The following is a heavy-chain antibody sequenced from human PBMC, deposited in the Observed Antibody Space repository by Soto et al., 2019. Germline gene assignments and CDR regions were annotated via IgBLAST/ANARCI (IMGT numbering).Heavy chain of an antibody. CDR3: ARDAPEGFGERGSGMDV. CDR2: IYYSGST. V-gene: IGHV4-31*03. J-gene: IGHJ6*02. CDR1: GGSISSGGYY. D-gene: IGHD3-10*01. Sequence: SETLSLTCTVSGGSISSGGYYWSWIRQHPGNGLEWIGYIYYSGSTYYNPSLKSRVTISVDTSKNQFSLKLSSVTAADTAVYYCARDAPEGFGERGSGMDVWGQGTTVTVSS.